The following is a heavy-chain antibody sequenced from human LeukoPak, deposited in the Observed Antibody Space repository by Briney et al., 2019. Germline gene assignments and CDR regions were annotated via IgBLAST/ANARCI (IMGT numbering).Heavy chain of an antibody. D-gene: IGHD6-13*01. J-gene: IGHJ3*02. CDR1: GYTFSTYD. Sequence: ASVKVSCKAAGYTFSTYDISWVRQATGQGLEWMGWMNPKSGNTLYAQKFQGRVTMTRNTSISTAYMELSSVRSEDTAVYYCARGQQLVPNDAFDIWGQGTMVTVSS. V-gene: IGHV1-8*01. CDR3: ARGQQLVPNDAFDI. CDR2: MNPKSGNT.